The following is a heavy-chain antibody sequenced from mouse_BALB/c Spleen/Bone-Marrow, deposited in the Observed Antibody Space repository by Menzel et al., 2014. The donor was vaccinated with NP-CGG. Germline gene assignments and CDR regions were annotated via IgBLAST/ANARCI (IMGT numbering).Heavy chain of an antibody. Sequence: VKLVESGPELVKPGASVKISCKASGYAFSSSWMNWVKQRPGQDLEWIGRIYPGDGDTNYNGKFKGKATLTADKSSSTAYMQLSSLTSVDSAVYFCARSDGYRTTDYWGQGTSVTVSS. CDR1: GYAFSSSW. V-gene: IGHV1-82*01. D-gene: IGHD2-3*01. CDR2: IYPGDGDT. J-gene: IGHJ4*01. CDR3: ARSDGYRTTDY.